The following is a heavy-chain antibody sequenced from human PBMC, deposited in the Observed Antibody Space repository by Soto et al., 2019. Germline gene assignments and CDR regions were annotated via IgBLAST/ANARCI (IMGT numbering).Heavy chain of an antibody. CDR1: GYTFTSYD. J-gene: IGHJ6*02. CDR2: MNPNSGNT. CDR3: ARAGIAAPYYYYGMDV. Sequence: ASVKVSWKASGYTFTSYDINWVRQATGQGLEWMGWMNPNSGNTGYAQKFQGRVTMTRNTSISTAYMELSSLRSEDTAVYYCARAGIAAPYYYYGMDVWGQGTTVTVSS. D-gene: IGHD6-13*01. V-gene: IGHV1-8*01.